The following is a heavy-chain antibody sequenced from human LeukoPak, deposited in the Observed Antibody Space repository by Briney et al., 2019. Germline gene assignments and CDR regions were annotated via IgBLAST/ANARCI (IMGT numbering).Heavy chain of an antibody. CDR2: IYHSGST. V-gene: IGHV4-38-2*02. D-gene: IGHD3-9*01. Sequence: SETLSLTCTVSGYSISSGYYWGWIRQPPGKGLEWIGEIYHSGSTNYNPSLKSRVTISVDKSKNQFSLKLSSVTAADTAVYYCARGVTNVLRYFDWFAPFDYWGQGTLVTVSS. CDR1: GYSISSGYY. CDR3: ARGVTNVLRYFDWFAPFDY. J-gene: IGHJ4*02.